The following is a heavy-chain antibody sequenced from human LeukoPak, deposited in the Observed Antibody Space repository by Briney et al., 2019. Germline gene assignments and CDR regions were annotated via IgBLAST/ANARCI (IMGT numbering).Heavy chain of an antibody. CDR2: INPNSGGA. V-gene: IGHV1-2*06. J-gene: IGHJ4*02. CDR1: GYTFTGCY. CDR3: ARNYGD. D-gene: IGHD4-17*01. Sequence: ASVKVSCKASGYTFTGCYVHGVRQAHGQGLEWMGRINPNSGGADFAQKFQGRVTMTRDTSISTAYMELSRLRSDDTAVYYCARNYGDWGQGTLVTVSS.